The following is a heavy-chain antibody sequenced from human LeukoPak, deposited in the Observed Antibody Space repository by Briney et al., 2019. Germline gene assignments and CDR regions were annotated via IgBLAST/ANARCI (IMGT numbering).Heavy chain of an antibody. CDR3: AKDATPHHYYYYYYMDV. Sequence: GGSLRLSCAASGFTFSSYGMHWVRQAPGKGLEWVAVIWYGGSNKYYADSVKGRFTISRDNSKNTLYLQMNSLRAEDTAVYYCAKDATPHHYYYYYYMDVWGKGTTVTVSS. V-gene: IGHV3-30*02. CDR1: GFTFSSYG. CDR2: IWYGGSNK. J-gene: IGHJ6*03.